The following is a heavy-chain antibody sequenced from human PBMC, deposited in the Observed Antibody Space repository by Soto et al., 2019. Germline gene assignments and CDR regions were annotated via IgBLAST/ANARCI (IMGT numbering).Heavy chain of an antibody. CDR2: INPRGGST. CDR1: GYTFTHYY. J-gene: IGHJ4*02. Sequence: QVQLVQSGAEVKKPGASVKVSCKASGYTFTHYYIHWVRQAPGQGLEWMGMINPRGGSTDYAQKCQGRVTMTTDTSTTTVYMELSSLRSDDTAVYYCARPPFPGCINGVCYPCDHWGQGTLVTVSS. D-gene: IGHD2-8*01. CDR3: ARPPFPGCINGVCYPCDH. V-gene: IGHV1-46*01.